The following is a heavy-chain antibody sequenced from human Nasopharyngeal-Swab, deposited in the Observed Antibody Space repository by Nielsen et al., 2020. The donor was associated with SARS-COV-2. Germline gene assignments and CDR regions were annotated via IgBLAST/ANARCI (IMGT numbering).Heavy chain of an antibody. CDR1: GFTFGDYV. D-gene: IGHD3-3*01. Sequence: GESLKISCTASGFTFGDYVMTWFRQAPGKGLEWVGFIRSKAYGGTTEYAASVKGRFSISRDDSKRIAYLQMNSLKTEDTAVYYCTRGSRYYPDYYFGMDVWGQGTTVTV. J-gene: IGHJ6*02. CDR2: IRSKAYGGTT. V-gene: IGHV3-49*03. CDR3: TRGSRYYPDYYFGMDV.